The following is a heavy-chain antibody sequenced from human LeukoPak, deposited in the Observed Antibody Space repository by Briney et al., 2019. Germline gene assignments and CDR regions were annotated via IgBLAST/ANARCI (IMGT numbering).Heavy chain of an antibody. V-gene: IGHV4-59*01. CDR2: IYYSGST. CDR1: GGSISSYY. D-gene: IGHD3-10*01. J-gene: IGHJ3*02. CDR3: ATERRGSLNAFDI. Sequence: SETLSLTCTVSGGSISSYYWSWIRQPPGKGLEWIGYIYYSGSTNYNPSLKSRVTISVDTSKNQFSLKLSSVTAADTAVYYCATERRGSLNAFDIWGQGTMVAVSS.